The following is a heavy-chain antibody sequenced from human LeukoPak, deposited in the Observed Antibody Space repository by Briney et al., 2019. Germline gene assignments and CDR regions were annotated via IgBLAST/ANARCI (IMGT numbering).Heavy chain of an antibody. V-gene: IGHV3-23*01. CDR3: ARGGYCSGGTCYTIDA. Sequence: GGSLRLSCAASGFTFSSYAMSWVRQAPGKGLEWVSAISGSGGSTYYADSVEGRFTISRDNTKDSLYLQMNSLRVEDTAFYYCARGGYCSGGTCYTIDAWGQGILVTVSS. D-gene: IGHD2-15*01. CDR1: GFTFSSYA. CDR2: ISGSGGST. J-gene: IGHJ5*02.